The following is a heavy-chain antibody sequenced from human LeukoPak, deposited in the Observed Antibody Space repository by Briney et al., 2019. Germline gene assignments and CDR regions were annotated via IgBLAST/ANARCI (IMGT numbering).Heavy chain of an antibody. CDR1: GFTFSSYG. J-gene: IGHJ6*04. CDR2: IWYDGSNK. D-gene: IGHD3-10*01. V-gene: IGHV3-33*01. CDR3: ARGDGGLWFGELFGYYYGMDV. Sequence: GGSLRLSCAASGFTFSSYGMHGVRQAPGKGLEWVAVIWYDGSNKYYADSVKGRFTISRDNSKNTLYLQMHSLRAEDTAVYYCARGDGGLWFGELFGYYYGMDVWGKGTTVTVSS.